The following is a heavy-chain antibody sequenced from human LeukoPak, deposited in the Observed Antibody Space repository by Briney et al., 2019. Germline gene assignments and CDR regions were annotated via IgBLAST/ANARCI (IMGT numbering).Heavy chain of an antibody. J-gene: IGHJ4*02. CDR1: GFTFSNYA. V-gene: IGHV3-23*01. CDR2: ISGSTGST. Sequence: PGGSLRLSCAASGFTFSNYAMNWVRQAPGKGLEWVSLISGSTGSTYYADSVKGRFSISRDNSKNTLYLQMNSLSRDDTAVYYCVGVGGYDSSGFLDYWGQGTLVTVSS. CDR3: VGVGGYDSSGFLDY. D-gene: IGHD3-22*01.